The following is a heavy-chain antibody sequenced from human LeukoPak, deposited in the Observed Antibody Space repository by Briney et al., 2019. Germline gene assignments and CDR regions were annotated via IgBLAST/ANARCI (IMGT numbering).Heavy chain of an antibody. CDR2: IYYSGST. D-gene: IGHD6-13*01. CDR3: ARDRRWTIAADDY. V-gene: IGHV4-39*07. J-gene: IGHJ4*02. Sequence: PSETLSLTCTVSGGSISSSSYYWGWIRQPPGKGLEWIGSIYYSGSTYYNPSLKSRVTISVDTSKNQFSLKLSSVTAADTAVYYCARDRRWTIAADDYWGQGTLVTVSS. CDR1: GGSISSSSYY.